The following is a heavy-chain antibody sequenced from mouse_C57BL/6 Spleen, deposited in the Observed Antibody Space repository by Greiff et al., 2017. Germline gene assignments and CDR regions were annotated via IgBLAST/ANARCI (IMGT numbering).Heavy chain of an antibody. D-gene: IGHD1-1*01. CDR1: GYAFSSSW. CDR2: IYPGDGDT. Sequence: VQLQQSGPELVKPGASVKISCKASGYAFSSSWMNWVKQRPGKGLEWIGRIYPGDGDTNYNGKFKGKATLTADKSSSTAYMQRSSLTSEDSAVXFCARHYYGSSYDYWGQGTTLTVSS. V-gene: IGHV1-82*01. CDR3: ARHYYGSSYDY. J-gene: IGHJ2*01.